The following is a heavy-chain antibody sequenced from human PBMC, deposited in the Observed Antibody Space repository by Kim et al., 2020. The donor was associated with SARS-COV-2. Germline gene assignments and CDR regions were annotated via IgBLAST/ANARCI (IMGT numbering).Heavy chain of an antibody. CDR3: AGEATVTTIFTVY. D-gene: IGHD4-17*01. CDR2: IIPILGIA. CDR1: GGTFSSYT. J-gene: IGHJ4*02. V-gene: IGHV1-69*02. Sequence: SVKVSCKASGGTFSSYTISWVRQAPGQGLEWMGRIIPILGIANYAQKFQGRVTITADKSTSTAYMELSSLRSEDTAVYYCAGEATVTTIFTVYWGQGTLVTVSS.